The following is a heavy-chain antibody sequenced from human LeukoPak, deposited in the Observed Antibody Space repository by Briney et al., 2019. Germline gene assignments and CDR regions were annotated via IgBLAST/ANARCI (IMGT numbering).Heavy chain of an antibody. CDR3: ARDPTVAAAGRSNDY. Sequence: ASVKVSCKASGYTFTGYYMHWVRQAPGQGPEWMGRINPNSGGTNYAQKFQGRVTMTRDTSISTAYMELSRLRSDDTAVYYCARDPTVAAAGRSNDYWGQGTLVTVSS. V-gene: IGHV1-2*06. CDR2: INPNSGGT. D-gene: IGHD6-13*01. J-gene: IGHJ4*02. CDR1: GYTFTGYY.